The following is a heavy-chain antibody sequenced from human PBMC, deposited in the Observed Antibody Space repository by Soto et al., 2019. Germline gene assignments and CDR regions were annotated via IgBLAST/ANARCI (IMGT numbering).Heavy chain of an antibody. Sequence: ASVKVSCKASGGTFSTYAIDWVRQAPGQGLEWMGGIIPLFGTAKYAQNFQGRITITADESTNTAYMELRSLRSQDTAVYYCARGYSGSTVNWFDPWGQGTLVTVSS. CDR3: ARGYSGSTVNWFDP. J-gene: IGHJ5*02. D-gene: IGHD5-12*01. CDR2: IIPLFGTA. CDR1: GGTFSTYA. V-gene: IGHV1-69*13.